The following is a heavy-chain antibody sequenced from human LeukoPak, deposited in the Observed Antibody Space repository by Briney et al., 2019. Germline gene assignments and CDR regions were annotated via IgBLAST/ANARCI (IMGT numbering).Heavy chain of an antibody. Sequence: PETLSLTCSVSGGSISDYYWSWIRQPPGKGLEWIGYIYYSGSTTYNPSLKSRVTISVDTSKNKFSLKLSSVTAADTAVYYCARVPISTTARGYFDYWGQGTLVTVSS. CDR3: ARVPISTTARGYFDY. CDR2: IYYSGST. D-gene: IGHD4-17*01. CDR1: GGSISDYY. V-gene: IGHV4-59*01. J-gene: IGHJ4*02.